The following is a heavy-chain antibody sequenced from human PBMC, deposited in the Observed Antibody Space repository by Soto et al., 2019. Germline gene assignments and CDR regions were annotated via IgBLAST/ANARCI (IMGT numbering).Heavy chain of an antibody. CDR3: AKGKDISTIVVVKYYYGMDV. Sequence: HPGGSLRLSCAASGFTFSSYAMSWVRQAPGKGLEWVSALSGRGDNTYYADSVKGRFTISRDNSKNTLYLQMNSLRAEDTAVYYCAKGKDISTIVVVKYYYGMDVWGQGTTVTVSS. V-gene: IGHV3-23*01. CDR1: GFTFSSYA. J-gene: IGHJ6*02. CDR2: LSGRGDNT. D-gene: IGHD3-22*01.